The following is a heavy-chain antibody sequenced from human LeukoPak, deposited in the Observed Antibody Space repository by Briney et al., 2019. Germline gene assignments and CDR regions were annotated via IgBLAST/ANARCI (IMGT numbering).Heavy chain of an antibody. CDR2: INPRDGST. V-gene: IGHV1-46*01. D-gene: IGHD3-22*01. Sequence: GASVKVSCKASGYTFISYYMQWVRQAPGQGLDWMGIINPRDGSTSYAQKFQGRVTMTRDMSTSTVYMELSSLRSEDTAVYYCARGRLNYNSGGYYENPHLDYWGQGTLVTVSS. CDR3: ARGRLNYNSGGYYENPHLDY. J-gene: IGHJ4*02. CDR1: GYTFISYY.